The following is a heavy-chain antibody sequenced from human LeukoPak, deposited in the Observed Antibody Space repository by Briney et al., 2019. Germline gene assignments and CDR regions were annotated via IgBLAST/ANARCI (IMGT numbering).Heavy chain of an antibody. CDR2: ISYIGST. V-gene: IGHV4-59*11. CDR1: DDSFSSHY. CDR3: ARDLVTVTKGFDI. J-gene: IGHJ3*02. D-gene: IGHD4-17*01. Sequence: PSETLSLTHAVSDDSFSSHYWTWIRQPPGAALEGIGYISYIGSTNYNPSLKSRVTISIDTSKNQFSQRLSSVTAADTAVYYWARDLVTVTKGFDIWGQGTMVSVSS.